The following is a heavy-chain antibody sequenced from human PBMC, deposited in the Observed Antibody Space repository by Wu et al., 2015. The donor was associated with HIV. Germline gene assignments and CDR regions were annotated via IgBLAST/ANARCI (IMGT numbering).Heavy chain of an antibody. Sequence: QVQLVQSGAEVKKPGSSVKVSCKASGGTFSSYAISWVRQAPGQGLEWMGGIIPIFGTANYAQKFQGRVTITTDESTSTAYMELSSLRSEDTAVYYCARDGCSSTSCYGHPYYYYGMDVWGQGTTVTVSS. CDR2: IIPIFGTA. J-gene: IGHJ6*02. CDR1: GGTFSSYA. CDR3: ARDGCSSTSCYGHPYYYYGMDV. D-gene: IGHD2-2*01. V-gene: IGHV1-69*05.